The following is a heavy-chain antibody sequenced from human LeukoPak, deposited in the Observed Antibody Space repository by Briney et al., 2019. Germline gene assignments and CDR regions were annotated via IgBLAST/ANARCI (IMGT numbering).Heavy chain of an antibody. CDR3: AKDNYGDYFSTNAFDV. CDR2: ISGSGAST. CDR1: GFTFSSYD. V-gene: IGHV3-23*01. J-gene: IGHJ3*01. D-gene: IGHD4-17*01. Sequence: PGGSLRLSCAASGFTFSSYDMSWVRQAPGKGLEWVSVISGSGASTHYADSVKGRFTISRDNSKNTLNLHMSGLRAEDTAVYYCAKDNYGDYFSTNAFDVWGQGTLVTVSS.